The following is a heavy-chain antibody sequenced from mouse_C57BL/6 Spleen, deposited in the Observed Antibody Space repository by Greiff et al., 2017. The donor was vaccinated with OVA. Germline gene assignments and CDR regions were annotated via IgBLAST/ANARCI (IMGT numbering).Heavy chain of an antibody. Sequence: VQLQQSGAELVKPGASVKISCKASGYAFSSYWMNWVKQRPGKGLEWIGQIYPGDGDTNYNGKFKGKATLTADKSSSTAYMQLSSLTSEDSAVYFCARSGSGPYYAMDYWGQGTSVTVSS. CDR1: GYAFSSYW. J-gene: IGHJ4*01. CDR3: ARSGSGPYYAMDY. V-gene: IGHV1-80*01. CDR2: IYPGDGDT. D-gene: IGHD3-1*01.